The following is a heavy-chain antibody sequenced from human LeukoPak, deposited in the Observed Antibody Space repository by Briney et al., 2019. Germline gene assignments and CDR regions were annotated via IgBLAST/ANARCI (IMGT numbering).Heavy chain of an antibody. Sequence: PGGSLRLSCAASGFTFSSYAMRWVRQAPGKGLEYVSDISSNGGSTYYANSVKGRFTISRDNSKNMLYLQMGSLRAEDTAVYYRARAYGSGSYYDNWGQGTLVTVSS. CDR2: ISSNGGST. D-gene: IGHD3-10*01. CDR3: ARAYGSGSYYDN. V-gene: IGHV3-64*01. CDR1: GFTFSSYA. J-gene: IGHJ4*02.